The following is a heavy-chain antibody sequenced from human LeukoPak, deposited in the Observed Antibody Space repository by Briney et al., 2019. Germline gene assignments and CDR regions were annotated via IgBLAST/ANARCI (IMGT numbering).Heavy chain of an antibody. Sequence: PGGSLRLSCAASGFTFSNYWMHWVRQAPGKGLVWVSRINSDGSTTSCADSVKGRFTISRDNAKNTLYLQMNSLRAEDTAVYYCARDASVITRWYFDYWGQGTLVTASS. V-gene: IGHV3-74*01. CDR3: ARDASVITRWYFDY. J-gene: IGHJ4*02. CDR1: GFTFSNYW. CDR2: INSDGSTT. D-gene: IGHD2-21*01.